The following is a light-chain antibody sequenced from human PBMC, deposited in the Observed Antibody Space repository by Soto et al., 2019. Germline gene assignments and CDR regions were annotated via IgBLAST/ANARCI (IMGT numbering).Light chain of an antibody. V-gene: IGKV1-33*01. Sequence: DVQLTQSPSTLSASVGDRVAISCQASQSVVNYLNWFQQRPGKALQLLISDASHLEPGVPSRFSGQRSGTDFPLIISSLQPEDFAPYYCQQYEELPLTFGGGTRVEV. CDR2: DAS. CDR3: QQYEELPLT. CDR1: QSVVNY. J-gene: IGKJ4*01.